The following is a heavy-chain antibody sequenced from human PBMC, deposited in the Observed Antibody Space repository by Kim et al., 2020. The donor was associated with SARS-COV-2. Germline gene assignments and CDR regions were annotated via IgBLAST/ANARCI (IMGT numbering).Heavy chain of an antibody. Sequence: GGSLRLSCAASGFTFSNAWMSWVRQAPGKGLEWVGRIKSKTDGGTTDYAAPVKGRFTISRDDSKNTLYLQMNSLKTEDTAVYYCTTGEIAAATSGYYYYYGMDVWGQGTTVTVSS. CDR1: GFTFSNAW. J-gene: IGHJ6*02. D-gene: IGHD6-13*01. V-gene: IGHV3-15*01. CDR2: IKSKTDGGTT. CDR3: TTGEIAAATSGYYYYYGMDV.